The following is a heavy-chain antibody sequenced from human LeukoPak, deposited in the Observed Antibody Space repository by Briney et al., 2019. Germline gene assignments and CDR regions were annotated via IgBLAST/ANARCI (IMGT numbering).Heavy chain of an antibody. CDR1: GGSISSYY. CDR2: IYYSGST. V-gene: IGHV4-59*01. CDR3: AREGHGSSWYVRWFDP. Sequence: PSETLSLTCTVSGGSISSYYWSWIRQPPGKGLEWIGYIYYSGSTNYNPSLKSRVTISVDTSKNQFSLKLSSVTAADTAVYYCAREGHGSSWYVRWFDPWGQGTLVTVSS. J-gene: IGHJ5*02. D-gene: IGHD6-13*01.